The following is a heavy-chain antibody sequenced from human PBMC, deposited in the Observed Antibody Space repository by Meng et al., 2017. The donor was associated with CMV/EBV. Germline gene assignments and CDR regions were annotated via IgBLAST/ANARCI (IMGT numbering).Heavy chain of an antibody. CDR3: ARAAPDYYDSSGPPDY. CDR2: IYYSGST. CDR1: GGSISSGDYY. Sequence: VQLQESGPGLVKPSQTLSLTCTVSGGSISSGDYYWSWIRQPPGKGLEWIGYIYYSGSTYYNPSLKSRVTISVDTSKNQFSLKLSSVTDADTAVYYCARAAPDYYDSSGPPDYWGQGTLVTVSS. J-gene: IGHJ4*02. D-gene: IGHD3-22*01. V-gene: IGHV4-30-4*08.